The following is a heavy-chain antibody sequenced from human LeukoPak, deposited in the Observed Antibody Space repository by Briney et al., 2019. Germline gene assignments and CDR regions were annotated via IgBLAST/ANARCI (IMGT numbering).Heavy chain of an antibody. V-gene: IGHV3-23*01. J-gene: IGHJ5*02. Sequence: PGGTLRLSCAASGFTFSSYGMSWVRQAPGKGLEWVSAISGSGGSTYYADSVKGRFTISRDNSKNTLYLQMNSLRAEDTAVYYCAKSPLEYNWFDPWGQGTLVTVSS. CDR2: ISGSGGST. D-gene: IGHD1-1*01. CDR1: GFTFSSYG. CDR3: AKSPLEYNWFDP.